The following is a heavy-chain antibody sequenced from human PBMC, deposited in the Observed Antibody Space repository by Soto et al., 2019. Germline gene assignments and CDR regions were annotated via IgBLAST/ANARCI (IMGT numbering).Heavy chain of an antibody. Sequence: GGSLRLSCAASGFTFSSYAMSWVRQAPGKGLEWVSAISGSGGSTYYADSVKGRFTISRDNSKNTLYLQMNSLRAEDTAVYYCAKDPYYDFWSGPIGFDWFDPWGQGTLVTVSS. V-gene: IGHV3-23*01. J-gene: IGHJ5*02. D-gene: IGHD3-3*01. CDR2: ISGSGGST. CDR1: GFTFSSYA. CDR3: AKDPYYDFWSGPIGFDWFDP.